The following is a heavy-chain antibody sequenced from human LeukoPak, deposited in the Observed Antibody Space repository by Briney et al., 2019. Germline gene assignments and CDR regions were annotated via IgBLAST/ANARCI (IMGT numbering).Heavy chain of an antibody. Sequence: PGGSLRLSCAASGFTFSSYWMSWVRQAPGKGLERVANIKQDGSEKYYVDSVKGRFTISRDNAKNSLYLQMNSLRAEDTAVYYCARAYSPYNFYYGDYVPIDFDYWGQGTLVTVSS. J-gene: IGHJ4*02. CDR1: GFTFSSYW. V-gene: IGHV3-7*04. CDR2: IKQDGSEK. CDR3: ARAYSPYNFYYGDYVPIDFDY. D-gene: IGHD4-17*01.